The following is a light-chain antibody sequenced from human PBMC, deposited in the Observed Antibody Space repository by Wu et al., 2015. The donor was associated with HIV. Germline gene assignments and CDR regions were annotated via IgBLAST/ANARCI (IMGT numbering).Light chain of an antibody. Sequence: IVMTQSPATLSMSPGERATLSCRASQSVSSNLAWYQQKPGQAPRLLIYDSSTRATGIPARFNGRGSRTEFTLTISSLQSEDFAVYYCQQYYDWPWTFGQGTKVEIK. V-gene: IGKV3-15*01. CDR1: QSVSSN. CDR2: DSS. CDR3: QQYYDWPWT. J-gene: IGKJ1*01.